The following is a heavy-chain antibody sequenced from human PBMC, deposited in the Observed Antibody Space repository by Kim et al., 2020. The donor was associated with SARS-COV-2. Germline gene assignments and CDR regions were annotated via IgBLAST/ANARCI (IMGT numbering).Heavy chain of an antibody. V-gene: IGHV3-11*03. Sequence: GGSLRLSCAASGFIFSDYYMSWLRQAPGKGLEWFSYISSSSSQTDYADSVKGRFTISRDNAKNSLFLQINNLRAEDTAIYYCATAVAGPTVDYWGQGTPVTVSS. J-gene: IGHJ4*02. CDR3: ATAVAGPTVDY. CDR2: ISSSSSQT. D-gene: IGHD6-19*01. CDR1: GFIFSDYY.